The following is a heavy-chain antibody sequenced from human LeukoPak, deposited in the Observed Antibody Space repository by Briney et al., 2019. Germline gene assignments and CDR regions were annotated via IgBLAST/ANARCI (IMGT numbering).Heavy chain of an antibody. D-gene: IGHD4-17*01. V-gene: IGHV3-7*03. CDR3: ARGYGEFY. J-gene: IGHJ4*02. CDR2: IKQDGSEK. Sequence: GGSLRLSCAASGFIFSSYWMSWVRQAPGRGLEWVANIKQDGSEKYYVDSVKGRITISRDNAKNSLYLQMNSLGAEDTAVYYCARGYGEFYWGQGTLVTVSS. CDR1: GFIFSSYW.